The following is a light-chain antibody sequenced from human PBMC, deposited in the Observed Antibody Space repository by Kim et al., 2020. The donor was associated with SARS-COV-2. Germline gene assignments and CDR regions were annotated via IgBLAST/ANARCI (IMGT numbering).Light chain of an antibody. J-gene: IGKJ1*01. Sequence: GDRITITCRASQNVGYWLAWYQQKPGTAPKLLIYKTSTLQSGVPSRFSGSGSGTEFSLTISSLQPDDFANYFCQQYNTFSWTFGQGTKVDIK. CDR1: QNVGYW. CDR3: QQYNTFSWT. V-gene: IGKV1-5*03. CDR2: KTS.